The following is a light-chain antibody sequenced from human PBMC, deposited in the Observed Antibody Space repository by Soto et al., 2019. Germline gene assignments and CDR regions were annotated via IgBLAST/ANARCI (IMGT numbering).Light chain of an antibody. CDR1: NSDVGGYNY. CDR3: SSYTSSSIDYV. CDR2: EVS. Sequence: QSALTQPASVSGSPGQSITISCTGTNSDVGGYNYVSWYQQHPGKAPKLMIYEVSNRPSGVSNRFSGSKSGNTASLTISRLQAEDEADYYCSSYTSSSIDYVFGTGTKVTVL. J-gene: IGLJ1*01. V-gene: IGLV2-14*01.